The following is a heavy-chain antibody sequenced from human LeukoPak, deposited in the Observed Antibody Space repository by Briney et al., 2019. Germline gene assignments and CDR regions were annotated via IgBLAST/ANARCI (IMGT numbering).Heavy chain of an antibody. D-gene: IGHD3-16*01. CDR2: FDPEDGET. CDR3: STDLLARGITSFEP. V-gene: IGHV1-24*01. Sequence: ASVKVSCKVSGDTLSKFSMHWVRQAPGKGLEWIGGFDPEDGETIYAQKFQGRVTMNEDTSTDTAYMELRSLRSDDTAEYYCSTDLLARGITSFEPWGQGTLVTVSS. J-gene: IGHJ5*02. CDR1: GDTLSKFS.